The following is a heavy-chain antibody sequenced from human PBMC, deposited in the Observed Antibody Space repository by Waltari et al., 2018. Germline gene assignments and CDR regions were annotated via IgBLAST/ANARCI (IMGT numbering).Heavy chain of an antibody. CDR2: IFVTGNT. Sequence: EVQVVESGGDLIQPGGSLRLSCAASGFPVSATYMTWVRQAPGKGLDWVATIFVTGNTHYADSVRGRFTISRDSSRNSVYLQMDNLRAEDTATYYCARVTVVARVSDVFDVWGQGTMITVSS. CDR3: ARVTVVARVSDVFDV. D-gene: IGHD6-6*01. J-gene: IGHJ3*01. CDR1: GFPVSATY. V-gene: IGHV3-53*01.